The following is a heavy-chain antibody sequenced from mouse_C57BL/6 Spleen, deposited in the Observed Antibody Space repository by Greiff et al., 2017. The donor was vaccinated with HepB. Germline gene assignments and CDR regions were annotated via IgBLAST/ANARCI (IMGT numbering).Heavy chain of an antibody. V-gene: IGHV1-15*01. CDR3: IYGNYPAWFAY. Sequence: QVQLQQSGAELVRPGASVTLSCKASGYTFTDYEMHWVKQTPVHGLEWIGAIDPETGGTAYNQKFKGKAILTADKSSSTAYMELRSLTSEDSAVYYCIYGNYPAWFAYWGQGTLVTVSA. D-gene: IGHD2-1*01. J-gene: IGHJ3*01. CDR2: IDPETGGT. CDR1: GYTFTDYE.